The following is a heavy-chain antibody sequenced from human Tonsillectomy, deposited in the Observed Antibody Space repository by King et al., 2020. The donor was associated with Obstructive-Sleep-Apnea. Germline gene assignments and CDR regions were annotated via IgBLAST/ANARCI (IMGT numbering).Heavy chain of an antibody. J-gene: IGHJ4*02. CDR1: GFTFSSYW. Sequence: VQLVESGGGLVQPGGSLRLSCAASGFTFSSYWMNWVRQAPGKGLEGGSNVKQDGSEEYDVGSGKGRFTISRDNAKNSLYLQMNSLRAEDTAVYYCARSISPGYSGTPAGYWGQGTLVTVSS. CDR2: VKQDGSEE. D-gene: IGHD5-12*01. V-gene: IGHV3-7*01. CDR3: ARSISPGYSGTPAGY.